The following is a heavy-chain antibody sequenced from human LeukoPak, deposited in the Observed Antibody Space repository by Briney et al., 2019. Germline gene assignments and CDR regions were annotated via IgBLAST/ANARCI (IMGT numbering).Heavy chain of an antibody. V-gene: IGHV3-30*01. CDR2: ISYDGGNT. CDR3: ARDSTYFYDGGSSGPHYFDY. D-gene: IGHD3-16*01. CDR1: GFSFNRDS. J-gene: IGHJ4*02. Sequence: GGALILSCAASGFSFNRDSMLWVRQAPGKVPEWLAVISYDGGNTPYAASVKDPFTISRDNSKNTLFLQLNSLRGDDTAVYYCARDSTYFYDGGSSGPHYFDYWGQGTLVTVSS.